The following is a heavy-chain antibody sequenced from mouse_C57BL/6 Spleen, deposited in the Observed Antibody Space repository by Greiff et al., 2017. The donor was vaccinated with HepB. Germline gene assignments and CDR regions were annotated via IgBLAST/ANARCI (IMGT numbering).Heavy chain of an antibody. CDR1: GFTFSDYG. J-gene: IGHJ4*01. D-gene: IGHD2-5*01. V-gene: IGHV5-15*01. CDR3: ARKGSNYEDAMDY. Sequence: EVMLVESGGGLVQPGGSLKLSCAASGFTFSDYGMAWVRQAPRKGPEWVAFISNLAYSIYYADTVTGRFTISRENAKNTLYLEMSSLRSEDTAMYYCARKGSNYEDAMDYWGQGTSVTVSS. CDR2: ISNLAYSI.